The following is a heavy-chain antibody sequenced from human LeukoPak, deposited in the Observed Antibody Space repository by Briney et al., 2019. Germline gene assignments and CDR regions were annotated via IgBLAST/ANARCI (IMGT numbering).Heavy chain of an antibody. D-gene: IGHD4-17*01. CDR1: GFTFSSYW. J-gene: IGHJ4*02. CDR3: AKLFYGAPGC. Sequence: PGGSLRLSCAASGFTFSSYWMHWVRQAPGKGLVWVSRINNDGSSTTYADSVKGRFTISRDNAKNTLSLQMNSLRAEDTAVYYCAKLFYGAPGCWGQGTLVTVSS. V-gene: IGHV3-74*01. CDR2: INNDGSST.